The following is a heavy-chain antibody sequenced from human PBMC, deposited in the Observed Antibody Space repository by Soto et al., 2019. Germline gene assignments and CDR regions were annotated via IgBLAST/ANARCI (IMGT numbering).Heavy chain of an antibody. CDR3: AKGNIFVVVVAATPYYFDY. J-gene: IGHJ4*02. D-gene: IGHD2-15*01. CDR1: GFTFSSYA. V-gene: IGHV3-23*01. Sequence: GGSLRLSCAASGFTFSSYAMSWVRQAPGKGLEWVSAISGSGGSTYYADSVKGRFTISRDNSKNTLYLQMNSLRAEDTAVYYCAKGNIFVVVVAATPYYFDYWGQGTLVTVSS. CDR2: ISGSGGST.